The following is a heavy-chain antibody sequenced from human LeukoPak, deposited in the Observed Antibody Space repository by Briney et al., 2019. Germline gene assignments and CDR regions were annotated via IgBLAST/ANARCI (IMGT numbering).Heavy chain of an antibody. CDR1: GFIVSSDF. J-gene: IGHJ4*02. D-gene: IGHD3-10*01. CDR3: TRGGSMVRGVL. Sequence: GGSLRLSCAASGFIVSSDFMNWVRQAPGKGLEWVSAMNSGGSTFYADSVKGRFIISRDKSRNTLYLQMNSLSVDDTAVYYCTRGGSMVRGVLWGQGTLVTVSS. CDR2: MNSGGST. V-gene: IGHV3-53*01.